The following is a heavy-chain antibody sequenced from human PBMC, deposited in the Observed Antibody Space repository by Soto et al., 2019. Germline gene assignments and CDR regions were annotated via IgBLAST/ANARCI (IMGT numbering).Heavy chain of an antibody. CDR2: IKEDGSEK. Sequence: ESGGGLVQPGGSLRLSCADSGFILRNYWMSWVRQAPGMGLQWVASIKEDGSEKYYVDPVKGRFTISRENAKNSLYLQMNSLRAEDTAVYYCARYRSLDPWGQGILDTVSS. J-gene: IGHJ5*02. CDR3: ARYRSLDP. V-gene: IGHV3-7*03. D-gene: IGHD3-16*02. CDR1: GFILRNYW.